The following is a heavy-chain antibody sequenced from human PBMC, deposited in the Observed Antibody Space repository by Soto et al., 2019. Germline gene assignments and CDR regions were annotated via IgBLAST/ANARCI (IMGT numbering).Heavy chain of an antibody. CDR3: ARDGCSGGSCYSAPRDSFDI. CDR2: IWYDGSNK. V-gene: IGHV3-33*01. Sequence: QVQLLESGGGVVQPGRSLTLSCAASGFTFSSYGMHWVRQAPGKGLEWVAVIWYDGSNKYYTDSVKGRFTGSRDNPKNTLYLQMNSLRAEDTAVYYCARDGCSGGSCYSAPRDSFDIWGQGTMVTVSS. CDR1: GFTFSSYG. J-gene: IGHJ3*02. D-gene: IGHD2-15*01.